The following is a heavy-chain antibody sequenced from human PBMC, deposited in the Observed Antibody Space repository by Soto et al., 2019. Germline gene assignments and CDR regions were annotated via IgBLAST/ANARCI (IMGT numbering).Heavy chain of an antibody. CDR1: GGSISSGGYY. J-gene: IGHJ4*02. CDR3: ARVRTDIVVVPPAPAFDY. D-gene: IGHD2-2*01. CDR2: IYYSGST. V-gene: IGHV4-31*03. Sequence: PSETLSLTCTVSGGSISSGGYYWSWIRQHPGKGLEWIGYIYYSGSTYYNPSLKSRVTISVDTSKNQFSLKLSSVTAADTAVYYCARVRTDIVVVPPAPAFDYSGQGTLVTLSS.